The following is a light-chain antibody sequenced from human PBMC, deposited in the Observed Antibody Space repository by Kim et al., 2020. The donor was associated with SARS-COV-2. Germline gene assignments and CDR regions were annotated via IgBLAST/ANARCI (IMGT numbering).Light chain of an antibody. V-gene: IGLV1-40*01. CDR3: QSYDNSLTV. Sequence: PGQRVTMSGSGSSSNIGAGSAVHWYQHLPGTTPRLLIYGDNNRPSGVPDRFSGSKSGTSASLAITGLQPEDEADYYCQSYDNSLTVFGGGTQLTVL. CDR1: SSNIGAGSA. J-gene: IGLJ2*01. CDR2: GDN.